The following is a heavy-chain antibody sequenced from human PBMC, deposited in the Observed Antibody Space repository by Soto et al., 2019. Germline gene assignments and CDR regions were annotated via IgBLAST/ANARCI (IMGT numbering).Heavy chain of an antibody. D-gene: IGHD6-13*01. J-gene: IGHJ4*02. CDR2: VYNSGST. Sequence: SETLSLTCTVSGGSISSNYWTWIRQPPGKGLEWIGYVYNSGSTNYNPSLKSRVTISEDTSRSQFSLKVNSMTAADMAVYYCARYSTEAVAGYTLDYWGQGILVTVSS. CDR3: ARYSTEAVAGYTLDY. V-gene: IGHV4-59*01. CDR1: GGSISSNY.